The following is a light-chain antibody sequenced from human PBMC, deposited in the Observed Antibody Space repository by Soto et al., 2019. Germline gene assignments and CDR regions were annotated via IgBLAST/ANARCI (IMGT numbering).Light chain of an antibody. CDR3: CSYAGSSPHVV. CDR1: SSDVGSYNL. Sequence: QSALTQPASVSGSPGQSITISCTGTSSDVGSYNLVSWYQQHPGKAPKLMIYEGSKRPSGVSNRFSGSKSGNTASLTISGLQAEDEADYYCCSYAGSSPHVVFGGGTKLPVL. J-gene: IGLJ2*01. V-gene: IGLV2-23*01. CDR2: EGS.